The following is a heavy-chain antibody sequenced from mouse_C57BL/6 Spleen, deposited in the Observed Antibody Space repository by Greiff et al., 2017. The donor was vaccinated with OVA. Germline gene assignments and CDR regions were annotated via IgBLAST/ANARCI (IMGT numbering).Heavy chain of an antibody. J-gene: IGHJ2*01. CDR2: IDPENGDT. CDR1: GFNIKDDY. V-gene: IGHV14-4*01. CDR3: TTHSNYDY. D-gene: IGHD2-5*01. Sequence: EVKLMESGAELVRPGASVKLSCTASGFNIKDDYMHWVKQRPEQGLEWIGWIDPENGDTEYASKFQGKATITADTSSNTAYLQLSSLTSEDTAVYYCTTHSNYDYWGQGTTLTVSS.